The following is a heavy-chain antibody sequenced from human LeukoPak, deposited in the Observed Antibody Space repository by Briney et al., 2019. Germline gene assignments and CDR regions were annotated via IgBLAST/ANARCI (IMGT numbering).Heavy chain of an antibody. J-gene: IGHJ6*02. D-gene: IGHD3-22*01. Sequence: GGSLRLSFAVSGFTFSSYSMNWVRQAPGKGLEWVSSISSSSSSYIYYADSVKGRFTISRDNAKNSLYLQMNSLRAEDTAVYYCARDTYDSSGYPHVWGQGTTVTVSS. CDR1: GFTFSSYS. CDR3: ARDTYDSSGYPHV. CDR2: ISSSSSSYI. V-gene: IGHV3-21*01.